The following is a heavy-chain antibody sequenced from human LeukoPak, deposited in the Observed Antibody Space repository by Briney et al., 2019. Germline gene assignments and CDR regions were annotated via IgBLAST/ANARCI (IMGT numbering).Heavy chain of an antibody. V-gene: IGHV1-2*06. D-gene: IGHD2-8*01. CDR2: VKPKSGDS. CDR3: ARVRGVPGPGNALDI. CDR1: GYTFTGYY. Sequence: ASVKVSCKASGYTFTGYYMHWVRQAPGQGLEWLGLVKPKSGDSDFVQKFRGRVTVTTDVSTTTIHMELSNLRSDDTAVYYCARVRGVPGPGNALDIWGQGTMVTVSS. J-gene: IGHJ3*02.